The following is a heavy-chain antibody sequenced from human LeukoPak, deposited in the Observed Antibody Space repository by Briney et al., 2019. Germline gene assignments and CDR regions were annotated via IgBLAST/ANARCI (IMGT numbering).Heavy chain of an antibody. CDR1: GFTFSSYG. CDR2: ISYDGSNK. Sequence: GGSLRLSCAASGFTFSSYGMHWVRQAPGKGLEWVAVISYDGSNKYYADSVKGRFTISRDNSKNTLYLQMNSLRAEDTAVCYCAKEAYGGPFDYWGQGTLVTVSS. CDR3: AKEAYGGPFDY. J-gene: IGHJ4*02. V-gene: IGHV3-30*18. D-gene: IGHD4-23*01.